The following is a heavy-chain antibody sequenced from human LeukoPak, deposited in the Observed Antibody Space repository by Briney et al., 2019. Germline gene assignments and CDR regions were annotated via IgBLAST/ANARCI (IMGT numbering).Heavy chain of an antibody. V-gene: IGHV3-21*04. CDR3: AKGGGCDFWSGYYTREPYYFDY. CDR1: GFTFSSYS. D-gene: IGHD3-3*01. CDR2: ISSSSSYI. Sequence: GGSLRLSCAASGFTFSSYSMNWVRQAPGKGLEWVSSISSSSSYIYYADSVKGRFTISRDNSKNTLYLQMNSLRAEDTAVYYCAKGGGCDFWSGYYTREPYYFDYWGQGTLVTVSS. J-gene: IGHJ4*02.